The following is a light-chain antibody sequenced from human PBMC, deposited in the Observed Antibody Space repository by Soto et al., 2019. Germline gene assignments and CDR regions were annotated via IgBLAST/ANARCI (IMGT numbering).Light chain of an antibody. CDR3: SSYTNSSTFVL. J-gene: IGLJ2*01. CDR1: SSDVGSYNR. V-gene: IGLV2-18*02. CDR2: AVR. Sequence: QSALTQPPSVSGSPGQSVTISCTGTSSDVGSYNRVSWYQHPPGTAPKLMIYAVRNRPSGVPDRVSGSKSGNTASLTISWLQAEDEADYYCSSYTNSSTFVLFRGGTKLTVL.